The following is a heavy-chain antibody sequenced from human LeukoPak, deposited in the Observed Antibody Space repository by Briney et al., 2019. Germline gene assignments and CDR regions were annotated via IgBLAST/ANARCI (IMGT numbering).Heavy chain of an antibody. D-gene: IGHD1-26*01. CDR2: ISYDGSNK. Sequence: GGSLRLSCAASGFTFSSYAMHWVRQAPGKGLEWVAVISYDGSNKYYADSVKGRFTISRDNSKNTLYLQMNSLRAEDTAVYYCASVGATGDAFDIWGQGTMVTVSS. CDR1: GFTFSSYA. J-gene: IGHJ3*02. CDR3: ASVGATGDAFDI. V-gene: IGHV3-30-3*02.